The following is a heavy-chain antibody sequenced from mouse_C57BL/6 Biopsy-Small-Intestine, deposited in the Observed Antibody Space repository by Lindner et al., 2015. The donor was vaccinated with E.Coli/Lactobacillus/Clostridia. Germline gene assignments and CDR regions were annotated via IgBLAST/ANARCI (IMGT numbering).Heavy chain of an antibody. D-gene: IGHD6-1*01. J-gene: IGHJ4*01. V-gene: IGHV14-2*02. CDR2: FDPEDGET. CDR1: GYTLTDLS. Sequence: SVKVSCKVSGYTLTDLSMHWVRQTPGRGLEWMGSFDPEDGETTYAQKFQGRITMTEDPSTGTAYMELSSLRSEDTAVYYCAAGGSSPYYSYYYYAMDVWGQGTTVTISS. CDR3: AAGGSSPYYSYYYYAMDV.